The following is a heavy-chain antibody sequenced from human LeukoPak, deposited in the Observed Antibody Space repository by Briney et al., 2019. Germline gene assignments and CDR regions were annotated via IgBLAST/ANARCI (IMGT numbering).Heavy chain of an antibody. Sequence: ASVKVSSKASGYTFTGYYMHWVRQAPGQGLEWMGWINPNSGGANYAQKFQGRVTMTRDTSISTAYMELSRLRSDDTAVYYCATDILTGYYNGAFDIWGQGTMVTVSS. V-gene: IGHV1-2*02. D-gene: IGHD3-9*01. CDR2: INPNSGGA. CDR1: GYTFTGYY. CDR3: ATDILTGYYNGAFDI. J-gene: IGHJ3*02.